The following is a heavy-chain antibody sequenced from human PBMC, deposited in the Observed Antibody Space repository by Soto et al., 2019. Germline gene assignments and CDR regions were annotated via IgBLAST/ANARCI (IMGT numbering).Heavy chain of an antibody. CDR2: MYHSGNT. V-gene: IGHV4-4*02. CDR1: GGSISGDNW. J-gene: IGHJ4*02. D-gene: IGHD3-10*01. CDR3: ARASASSMLRGVIIN. Sequence: SETLSLTCAVSGGSISGDNWWSWVRQPPGKGLEWIGEMYHSGNTNYNPSLKSRVTISVDKSKNQFSMKMTSVTAADTALYYCARASASSMLRGVIINWGQGTQVTSPQ.